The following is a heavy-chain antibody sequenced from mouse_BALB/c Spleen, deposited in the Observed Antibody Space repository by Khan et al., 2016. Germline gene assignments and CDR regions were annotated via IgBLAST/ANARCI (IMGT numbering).Heavy chain of an antibody. V-gene: IGHV5-4*02. CDR3: ARTYGNYGYFDV. J-gene: IGHJ1*01. D-gene: IGHD1-1*02. CDR1: GFTFSDYY. CDR2: VSDGGAYT. Sequence: EVELVESGGGLVRPGGYLKLSCAASGFTFSDYYMYWVRQTPEKRLEWVATVSDGGAYTYYPDSVKGRFTISRDTAKNNLYLQMSSLKSEDTAMYYCARTYGNYGYFDVWGAGTTVTVSS.